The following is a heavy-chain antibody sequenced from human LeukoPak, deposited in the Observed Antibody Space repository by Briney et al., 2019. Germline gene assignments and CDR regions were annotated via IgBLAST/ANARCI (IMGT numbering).Heavy chain of an antibody. D-gene: IGHD6-19*01. Sequence: SETLSLTSTVSRGSISSSSYYWGWISQPPGKGLEWIGSIYYSGSTYYNPSLKSRVTISVDTSKNQFSVKLSSVTAADTAVYYCARVGQWLVLGLDYWGQGTLVTVSS. J-gene: IGHJ4*02. V-gene: IGHV4-39*07. CDR2: IYYSGST. CDR3: ARVGQWLVLGLDY. CDR1: RGSISSSSYY.